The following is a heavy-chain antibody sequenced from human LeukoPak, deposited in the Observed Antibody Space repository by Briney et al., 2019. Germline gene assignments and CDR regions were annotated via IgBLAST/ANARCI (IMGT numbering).Heavy chain of an antibody. Sequence: ASVKVSCKASGYTFTGYYMHWVRQAPGQGLEWMGRINPNSGGTNYAQKFQGRVTMTRDTSISTAYLELSRLRSDDTAVYHCARDAHPLIVDIVATIGYWGQGTLVTVSS. CDR3: ARDAHPLIVDIVATIGY. V-gene: IGHV1-2*06. D-gene: IGHD5-12*01. J-gene: IGHJ4*02. CDR1: GYTFTGYY. CDR2: INPNSGGT.